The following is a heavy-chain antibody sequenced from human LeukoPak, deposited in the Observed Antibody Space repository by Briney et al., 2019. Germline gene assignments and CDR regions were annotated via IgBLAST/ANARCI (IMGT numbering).Heavy chain of an antibody. CDR2: IVPSGIT. V-gene: IGHV4-4*07. Sequence: SETLSFTCTVSGATIRSYYWSWLRQPAGKRLEWIGRIVPSGITNYNPSLESRVTMSVDTSKNQFSLNLKSVTAADTAVYYCAKEGAAPGPDFDYWGQGILVIVSS. CDR3: AKEGAAPGPDFDY. J-gene: IGHJ4*02. D-gene: IGHD6-13*01. CDR1: GATIRSYY.